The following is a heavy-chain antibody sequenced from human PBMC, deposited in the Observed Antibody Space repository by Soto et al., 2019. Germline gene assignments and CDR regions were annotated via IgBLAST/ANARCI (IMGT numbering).Heavy chain of an antibody. Sequence: ITLKESGPTLVKPTQTLTLTCTFSGFSLSTSGLGVGWVRQPPGKALEWLALISWNDDHRYSPSLNITLTITKDPANNQLLLTMTHLEPVATDTYSRAHSIYYDRPGYYCPFGFRGQGNPVPLPS. V-gene: IGHV2-5*01. D-gene: IGHD3-22*01. J-gene: IGHJ4*02. CDR3: AHSIYYDRPGYYCPFGF. CDR2: ISWNDDH. CDR1: GFSLSTSGLG.